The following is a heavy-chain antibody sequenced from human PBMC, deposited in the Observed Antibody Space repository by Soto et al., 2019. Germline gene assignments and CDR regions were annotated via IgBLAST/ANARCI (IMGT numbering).Heavy chain of an antibody. CDR1: GGSISSGDYY. D-gene: IGHD4-17*01. Sequence: PSETLSLTCTVSGGSISSGDYYWSWIRQPPGKGLEWIGYIYYSGSTYYNPSLKSRVTISVDTSKKQFSLKLSSVTAADTAVYYCARDDYGDYSRSPYYYGMDVWGQGTTVTVSS. CDR2: IYYSGST. CDR3: ARDDYGDYSRSPYYYGMDV. J-gene: IGHJ6*02. V-gene: IGHV4-30-4*01.